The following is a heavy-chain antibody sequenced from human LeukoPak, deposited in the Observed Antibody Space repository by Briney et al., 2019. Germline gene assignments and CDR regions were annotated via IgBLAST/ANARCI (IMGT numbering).Heavy chain of an antibody. CDR1: GNYW. V-gene: IGHV3-74*01. D-gene: IGHD2-2*01. J-gene: IGHJ4*02. Sequence: GGSLRLTCAASGNYWMHWVRQAPGKGLVWVSHINSDGSWTGYADSVKGRFTISKDNAKNTVYLQMNNLRAEDTAVYYCVSFYETNWGRGTLVTVSS. CDR3: VSFYETN. CDR2: INSDGSWT.